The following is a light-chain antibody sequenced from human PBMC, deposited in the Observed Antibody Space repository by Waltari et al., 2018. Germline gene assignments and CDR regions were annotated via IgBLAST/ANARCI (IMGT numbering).Light chain of an antibody. J-gene: IGKJ4*01. CDR2: DAS. V-gene: IGKV1-33*01. CDR3: QEYGNALT. Sequence: DIQMTQSPSSLSASVGDRVTITCQASQDIDNFLNWYQQKPGEAPRLLIYDASNLETGVPSKLSGSGSGTDFSLTITSLQPEDIATYYCQEYGNALTFGGGTKVEIK. CDR1: QDIDNF.